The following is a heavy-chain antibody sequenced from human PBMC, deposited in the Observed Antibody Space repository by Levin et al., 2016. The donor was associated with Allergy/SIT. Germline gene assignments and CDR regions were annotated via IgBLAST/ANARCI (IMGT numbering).Heavy chain of an antibody. J-gene: IGHJ6*02. Sequence: SLKISCAASGFTFDDYAMHWVRQAPGKGLEWVSGISWNSGSIGYADSVKGRFTISRDNAKNSLYLQMNSLRAEDTALYYCAKGGGQQLVSYYYYGMDVWGQGTTVTVSS. CDR1: GFTFDDYA. CDR2: ISWNSGSI. CDR3: AKGGGQQLVSYYYYGMDV. D-gene: IGHD6-6*01. V-gene: IGHV3-9*01.